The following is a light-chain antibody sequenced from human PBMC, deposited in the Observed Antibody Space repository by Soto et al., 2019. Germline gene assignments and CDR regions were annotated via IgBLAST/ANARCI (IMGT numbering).Light chain of an antibody. V-gene: IGKV3-15*01. CDR2: GAS. CDR3: QQYNSWPFT. CDR1: QSVSSD. Sequence: EIVMTQSPAPLSVSPGERATLSCRASQSVSSDLAWYQQKPGQAPRLLIYGASTRATGIPARFSGSGSGTEFTLTISSLQSEDSAVYYCQQYNSWPFTFGPGTKVDIK. J-gene: IGKJ3*01.